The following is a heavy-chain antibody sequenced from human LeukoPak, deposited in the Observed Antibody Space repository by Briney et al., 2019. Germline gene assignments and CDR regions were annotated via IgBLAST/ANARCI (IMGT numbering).Heavy chain of an antibody. CDR3: ARLCIPIVRGVIHLYYYYYLDV. CDR1: GFTFTSYG. CDR2: IRHDGSYK. J-gene: IGHJ6*03. Sequence: PGGSLRLSCVVSGFTFTSYGVHWVRQAPGRGLEWVAFIRHDGSYKDYADSVKGRFTISRDNSKNTLYMQMNSLRAEDTAVYYCARLCIPIVRGVIHLYYYYYLDVWRKGTTVTISS. V-gene: IGHV3-30*02. D-gene: IGHD3-10*01.